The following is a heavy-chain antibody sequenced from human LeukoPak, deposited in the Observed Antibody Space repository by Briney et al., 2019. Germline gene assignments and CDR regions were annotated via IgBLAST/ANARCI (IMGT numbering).Heavy chain of an antibody. CDR1: GGSISSGGYY. D-gene: IGHD5-24*01. V-gene: IGHV4-31*03. CDR2: IYYSGIT. J-gene: IGHJ4*02. CDR3: ARGGGRWLQEYYFDY. Sequence: SQTLSLTCTVSGGSISSGGYYWSWIRQHPGKGLEWIGYIYYSGITYYNPSLKSRVTKSVDTSKNQFSLKLSSVTAADTAVYYCARGGGRWLQEYYFDYWGQGTLVTVSS.